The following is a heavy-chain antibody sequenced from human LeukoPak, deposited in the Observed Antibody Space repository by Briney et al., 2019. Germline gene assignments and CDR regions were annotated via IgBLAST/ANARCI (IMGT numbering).Heavy chain of an antibody. CDR2: IYYSGNT. D-gene: IGHD4-17*01. CDR3: ATTTTVTSVNDY. J-gene: IGHJ4*02. V-gene: IGHV4-31*03. Sequence: SETLSLTCTVSGGSISSGGYYWSWIRQHPGKGLEWIGYIYYSGNTYYNPSLRSRVSISIDTSKNQFSLKLTSVTAADTAVYYCATTTTVTSVNDYWGQGTLVTVSS. CDR1: GGSISSGGYY.